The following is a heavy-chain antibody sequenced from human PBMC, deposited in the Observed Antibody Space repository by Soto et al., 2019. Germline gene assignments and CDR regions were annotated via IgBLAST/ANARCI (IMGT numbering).Heavy chain of an antibody. D-gene: IGHD2-2*01. J-gene: IGHJ5*02. CDR2: IYYSGSA. CDR1: GGSISSVSYY. Sequence: QLQLQESGPGLVKPSETLSLTCSVSGGSISSVSYYWGWIRQPPGKGLEWIGSIYYSGSAYYSPCLKSQVTMSVATSKNQLSLELRSVTAADTAVYYCARLHCNSPNCVPLDPWGQGTLVTVSS. CDR3: ARLHCNSPNCVPLDP. V-gene: IGHV4-39*01.